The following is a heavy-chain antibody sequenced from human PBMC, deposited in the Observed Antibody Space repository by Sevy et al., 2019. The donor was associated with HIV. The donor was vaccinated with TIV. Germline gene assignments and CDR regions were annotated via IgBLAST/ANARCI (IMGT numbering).Heavy chain of an antibody. CDR1: GFTFSSYT. CDR2: ISGSTTYI. CDR3: ARDPGRDSDY. J-gene: IGHJ4*02. V-gene: IGHV3-21*01. Sequence: GGSLRLSCAASGFTFSSYTMNWVRQAPGKGLEWVSSISGSTTYIYYADSVKGRFTISRDNARNSLYLQMNSLRGVDTAVYYCARDPGRDSDYWGQGTLVTVSS.